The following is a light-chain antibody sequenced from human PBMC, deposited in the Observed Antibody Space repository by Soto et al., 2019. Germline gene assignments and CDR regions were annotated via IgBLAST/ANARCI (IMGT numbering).Light chain of an antibody. CDR2: SNN. Sequence: QSVLTQPPSASGTPGQRVTISCSGSSSNIGTSTVNWYQQLPGTAPKLLIYSNNQRPSGVPDRFSGSKSGTSASLAISGLQSEDEAGYYCAAWDDSLNGVVFGGGTQLTVL. CDR3: AAWDDSLNGVV. CDR1: SSNIGTST. V-gene: IGLV1-44*01. J-gene: IGLJ2*01.